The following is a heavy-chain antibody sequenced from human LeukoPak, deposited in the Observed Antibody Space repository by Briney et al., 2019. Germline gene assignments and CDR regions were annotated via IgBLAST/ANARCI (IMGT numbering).Heavy chain of an antibody. D-gene: IGHD3-10*01. Sequence: GGSLRLSCAASGFTLSSYAMSWVRQAPGKGLEWVSAISGSGGSTYYADSVKGRFTISRDNSKNTLYLQMNSLRAEDTAVYYCAKDPVTMVRGVIITSNWFDPWGQGTLVTVSS. CDR1: GFTLSSYA. V-gene: IGHV3-23*01. CDR3: AKDPVTMVRGVIITSNWFDP. CDR2: ISGSGGST. J-gene: IGHJ5*02.